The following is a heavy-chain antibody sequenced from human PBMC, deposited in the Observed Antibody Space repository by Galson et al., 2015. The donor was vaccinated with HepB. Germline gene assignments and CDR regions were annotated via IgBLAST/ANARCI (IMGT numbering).Heavy chain of an antibody. CDR1: GIPFSNYS. V-gene: IGHV3-23*01. D-gene: IGHD1-26*01. Sequence: FPRLSCSAPGIPFSNYSMKLGRPAPGKGPEWVSSDSGSGGSTYHADSVKGRFNISRDNSKNTFYPEKKYLGAEDTAICFCAKPTLGAYYMDVWGKGTTVTVSS. J-gene: IGHJ6*03. CDR3: AKPTLGAYYMDV. CDR2: DSGSGGST.